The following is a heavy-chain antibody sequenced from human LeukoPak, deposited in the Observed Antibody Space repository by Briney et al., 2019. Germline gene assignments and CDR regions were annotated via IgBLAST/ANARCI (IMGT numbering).Heavy chain of an antibody. CDR1: GFTFSSYA. CDR2: ISYDGSNK. D-gene: IGHD3-3*01. Sequence: GRSLRLSCAASGFTFSSYAMHWVRQAPGKGLEWVAVISYDGSNKYYADSVKGRFTISRDNSKNTLYLQMNSLRAEDTAVYYCAKDGGYDLRAYWGQGTLVTVSS. V-gene: IGHV3-30-3*01. J-gene: IGHJ4*02. CDR3: AKDGGYDLRAY.